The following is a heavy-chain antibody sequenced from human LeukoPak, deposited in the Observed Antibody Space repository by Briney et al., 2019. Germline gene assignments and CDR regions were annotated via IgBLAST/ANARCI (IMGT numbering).Heavy chain of an antibody. J-gene: IGHJ6*03. CDR2: ISSNGGST. V-gene: IGHV3-64*01. Sequence: GGSLRLSCAASGFTVSSNYMSWVRQAPGKGLEYASAISSNGGSTYYANSVKGRFTISRDNSKNTLYLQMGSLRAEDMAVYYCARDGGYCSSTSCYLHYYYYYMDVWGKGTTVTVSS. CDR1: GFTVSSNY. D-gene: IGHD2-2*01. CDR3: ARDGGYCSSTSCYLHYYYYYMDV.